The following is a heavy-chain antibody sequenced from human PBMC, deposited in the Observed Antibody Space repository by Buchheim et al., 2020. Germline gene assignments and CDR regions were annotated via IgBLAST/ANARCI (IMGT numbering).Heavy chain of an antibody. CDR1: GGTFSSYT. J-gene: IGHJ6*02. CDR3: ARDVILTGYQSYYYYGMDV. Sequence: QVQLVQSGAEVKKPGSSVKVSCKASGGTFSSYTISWVRQAPGQGLEWMGRIIPILGIANYAQKFQGRVTITADKSTSTAYMELSSLRSEDTAVYYCARDVILTGYQSYYYYGMDVWGQGTT. D-gene: IGHD3-9*01. CDR2: IIPILGIA. V-gene: IGHV1-69*02.